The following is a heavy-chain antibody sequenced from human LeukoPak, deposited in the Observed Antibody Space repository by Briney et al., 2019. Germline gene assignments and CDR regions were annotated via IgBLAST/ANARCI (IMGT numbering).Heavy chain of an antibody. D-gene: IGHD6-13*01. CDR2: ISAYNGNT. V-gene: IGHV1-18*01. CDR3: AIGRIPLYSSSWYGFDY. J-gene: IGHJ4*02. CDR1: GYTFTSYG. Sequence: ASVKVSCKASGYTFTSYGISWVRQAPGQGLEWMGWISAYNGNTNYAQKLQGRVTVTTDTSTSTAYMELRSLRSDDTAVYYCAIGRIPLYSSSWYGFDYWGQGTLVTVSS.